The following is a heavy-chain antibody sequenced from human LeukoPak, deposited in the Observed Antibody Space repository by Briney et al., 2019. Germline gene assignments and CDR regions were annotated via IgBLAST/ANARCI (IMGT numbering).Heavy chain of an antibody. CDR1: GFTFSDYY. V-gene: IGHV3-11*04. D-gene: IGHD1-26*01. CDR3: ASWGEGALDN. J-gene: IGHJ4*02. Sequence: GGSLRLSCAASGFTFSDYYMSWIRQAPGKGLEWVSYITGSGSTIYYANSVKGRFTISRDNAKKSLYLQMNSLRVEDTGVYYCASWGEGALDNWGQGTLVTVSS. CDR2: ITGSGSTI.